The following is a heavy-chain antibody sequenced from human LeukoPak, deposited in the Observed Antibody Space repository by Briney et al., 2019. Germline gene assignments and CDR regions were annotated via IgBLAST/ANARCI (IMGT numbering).Heavy chain of an antibody. CDR3: ARDHNDINHVIGSV. D-gene: IGHD1-1*01. CDR1: GYTFTGYY. CDR2: ISPNSGVT. J-gene: IGHJ4*02. V-gene: IGHV1-2*06. Sequence: ASVKVSCKASGYTFTGYYMHWVRQAPGQGLEWMGRISPNSGVTNYAQKFQGRVTMARDTSINTAYMELSGLRSDDTAVYYCARDHNDINHVIGSVWGQGTLVTVSS.